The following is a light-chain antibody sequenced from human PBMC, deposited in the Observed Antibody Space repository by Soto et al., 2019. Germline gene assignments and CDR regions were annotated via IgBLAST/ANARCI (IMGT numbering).Light chain of an antibody. Sequence: QSALTQPAYMSGSPGQSITISCTGTSSDFGGYNYVSWYQQHPGKAPKLMIYDGSNRPSWVSNRFSGSKSGSTASLTISGVRAEDEADYCCGAYTGSSTGVFVGGIKVTVL. V-gene: IGLV2-14*01. J-gene: IGLJ2*01. CDR1: SSDFGGYNY. CDR2: DGS. CDR3: GAYTGSSTGV.